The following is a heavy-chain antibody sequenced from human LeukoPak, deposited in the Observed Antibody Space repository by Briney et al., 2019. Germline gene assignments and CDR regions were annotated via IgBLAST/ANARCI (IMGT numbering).Heavy chain of an antibody. CDR1: GYTFTGYY. V-gene: IGHV1-2*02. CDR3: ARDSTVTTSYYYYYMDV. J-gene: IGHJ6*03. CDR2: INPNSGGT. D-gene: IGHD4-17*01. Sequence: ASVKVSCKASGYTFTGYYMHWVRQAPGQGLEWMGWINPNSGGTNYAQKFQGRVTMTRDTSISTAYMELSRLRSDDTAVYYCARDSTVTTSYYYYYMDVWGKGTTVTVS.